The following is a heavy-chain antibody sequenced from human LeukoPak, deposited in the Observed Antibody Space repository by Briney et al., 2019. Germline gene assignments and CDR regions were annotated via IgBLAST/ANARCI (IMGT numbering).Heavy chain of an antibody. V-gene: IGHV3-7*01. D-gene: IGHD6-13*01. J-gene: IGHJ4*02. CDR3: ARPGIAAAGFY. CDR2: IKHDGSEK. CDR1: GFTFSSYW. Sequence: GGSLRLSCAASGFTFSSYWMTWVRQSPGKGLEWVANIKHDGSEKYYVDSVKGRFTISRDNAKNSLYLQMNSLRAEDTAVYYCARPGIAAAGFYWGQGTLVTVS.